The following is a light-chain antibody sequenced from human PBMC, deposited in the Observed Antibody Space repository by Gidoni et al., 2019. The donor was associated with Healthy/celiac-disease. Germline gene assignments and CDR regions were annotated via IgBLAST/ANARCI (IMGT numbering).Light chain of an antibody. Sequence: EIVITPSPATLSVSPGERATLSCRASQSVSSNLAWYQQKPGQAPRLLIYGASTRATGIPARFSGSGSGTEFTLTISSLQSEDFAVYYCQQYNNWHPHTFGQGTKLEIK. V-gene: IGKV3-15*01. CDR3: QQYNNWHPHT. J-gene: IGKJ2*01. CDR2: GAS. CDR1: QSVSSN.